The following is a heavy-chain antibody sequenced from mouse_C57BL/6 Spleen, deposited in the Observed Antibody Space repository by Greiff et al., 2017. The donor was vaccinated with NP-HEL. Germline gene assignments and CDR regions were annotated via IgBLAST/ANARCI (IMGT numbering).Heavy chain of an antibody. D-gene: IGHD2-4*01. V-gene: IGHV3-6*01. J-gene: IGHJ3*01. Sequence: VQLQQSGPGLVKPSQSLSLTCSVTGYSITSGYYWNWIRQFPGNKLEWMGYISYDGSNNYNPSLKNRISITRDTSKNQFFLKLNSVTTEDTATYYCARGGSYYDYPWFAYWGQGTLVTVSA. CDR2: ISYDGSN. CDR1: GYSITSGYY. CDR3: ARGGSYYDYPWFAY.